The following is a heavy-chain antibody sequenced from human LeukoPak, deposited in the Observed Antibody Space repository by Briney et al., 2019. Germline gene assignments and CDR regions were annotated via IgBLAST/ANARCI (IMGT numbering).Heavy chain of an antibody. CDR3: AKDLDPISSWYSPYYYYGMDV. Sequence: QSGGSLRLSCAASGFAFSSYAMSWVRQAPGKGLEWVSAISGSGGSTYYADSVKGRFTISRDNSKNTLYLQMNSLRAEDTAVYYCAKDLDPISSWYSPYYYYGMDVWGQGTTVTVSS. CDR1: GFAFSSYA. J-gene: IGHJ6*02. D-gene: IGHD6-13*01. V-gene: IGHV3-23*01. CDR2: ISGSGGST.